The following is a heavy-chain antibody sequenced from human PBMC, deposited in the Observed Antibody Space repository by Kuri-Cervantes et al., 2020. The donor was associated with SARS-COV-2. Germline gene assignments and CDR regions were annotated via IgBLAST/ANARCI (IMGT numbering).Heavy chain of an antibody. Sequence: GGSLRLSCAASGFTVSRNYMKWVRQAPGKGLEWVSYISSSGSTIYYADSVKGRFTISRDNAKNTLYLQMNSLRTEDTAVYYCAREPRIDYDFWSGYYIPWGQGTTVTVSS. D-gene: IGHD3-3*01. CDR3: AREPRIDYDFWSGYYIP. V-gene: IGHV3-11*04. J-gene: IGHJ6*02. CDR2: ISSSGSTI. CDR1: GFTVSRNY.